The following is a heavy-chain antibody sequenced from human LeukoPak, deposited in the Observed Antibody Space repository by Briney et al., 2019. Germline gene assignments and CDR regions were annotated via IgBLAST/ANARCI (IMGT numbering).Heavy chain of an antibody. CDR3: AKEGRLERDAFDI. CDR1: GFTFSSYA. J-gene: IGHJ3*02. CDR2: ISGSGGST. V-gene: IGHV3-23*01. D-gene: IGHD1-1*01. Sequence: GGSLRLSCAASGFTFSSYAMCWVRQAPGKGLEWVSAISGSGGSTYYAASVKGRFTISRDNSKNTLYLQMNSLRAEDTAVYYCAKEGRLERDAFDIWGQGTMVTVSS.